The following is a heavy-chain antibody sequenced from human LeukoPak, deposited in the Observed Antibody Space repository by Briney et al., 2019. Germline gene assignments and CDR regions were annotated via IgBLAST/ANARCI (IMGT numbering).Heavy chain of an antibody. CDR2: ILYDGSNK. V-gene: IGHV3-30-3*01. Sequence: GGSLRLSCAASEFTVSTYSMDWVRQAQGKGLEWVASILYDGSNKYYADSVKGRFTISRDNSKNTLFLEMNSLRTEDTAVYYCARARAPFDIWGQGTMVTVSS. J-gene: IGHJ3*02. CDR3: ARARAPFDI. CDR1: EFTVSTYS.